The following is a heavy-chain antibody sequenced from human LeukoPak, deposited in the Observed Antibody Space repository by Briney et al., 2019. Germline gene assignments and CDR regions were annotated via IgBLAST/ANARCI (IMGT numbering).Heavy chain of an antibody. V-gene: IGHV1-2*02. D-gene: IGHD3-9*01. J-gene: IGHJ4*02. Sequence: ASVKVSFKASGYTFTGYYMHWVRQAPGQGLEWMGWINPNSGGTNYAQKFQGRVTMTRDTSISTAYMELSRLRSDDTAVYYYVYYDILTGFYNWGQGTLVTVSS. CDR3: VYYDILTGFYN. CDR2: INPNSGGT. CDR1: GYTFTGYY.